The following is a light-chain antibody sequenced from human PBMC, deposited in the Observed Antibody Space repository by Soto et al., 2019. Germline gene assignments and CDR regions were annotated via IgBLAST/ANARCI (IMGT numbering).Light chain of an antibody. Sequence: DIQMTQSPSFLSASVGDRVTISCRASQAINTYLNWYQQKPGKAPKLLIYGTSDLQNGVPSRFSGGAAGTDFTPTISSPQPEDFATYYCQQSCRTLPITFGQGTRL. CDR2: GTS. CDR3: QQSCRTLPIT. CDR1: QAINTY. V-gene: IGKV1-39*01. J-gene: IGKJ5*01.